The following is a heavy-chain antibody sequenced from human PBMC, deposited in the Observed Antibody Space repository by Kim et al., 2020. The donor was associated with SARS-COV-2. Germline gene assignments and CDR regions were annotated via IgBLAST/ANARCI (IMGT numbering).Heavy chain of an antibody. CDR1: GFTVSSNY. V-gene: IGHV3-53*01. J-gene: IGHJ4*02. CDR2: IYSGGST. D-gene: IGHD5-12*01. CDR3: ARERSGYDWDEYYFDY. Sequence: GGSLRLSCAASGFTVSSNYMSWVRQAPGKGLEWVSVIYSGGSTYYADSVKGRFTISRDNSKNTLYLQMNSLRAEDTAVYYCARERSGYDWDEYYFDYWGQGTLVTVSS.